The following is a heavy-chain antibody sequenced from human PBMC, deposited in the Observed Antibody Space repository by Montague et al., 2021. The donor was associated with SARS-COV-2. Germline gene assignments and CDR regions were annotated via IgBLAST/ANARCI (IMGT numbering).Heavy chain of an antibody. J-gene: IGHJ6*02. CDR2: IYYSGST. V-gene: IGHV4-59*08. D-gene: IGHD1-14*01. CDR3: ARHLRLRTVTSHMYHYAMDV. CDR1: GDSISNYS. Sequence: SETLSLTCSVSGDSISNYSWSWIRQSPGKGLEWIGYIYYSGSTNYNPSLTNRVTISVDTSKKQVSLKLTSVTAADTAVYYCARHLRLRTVTSHMYHYAMDVWGQGTTVTVSS.